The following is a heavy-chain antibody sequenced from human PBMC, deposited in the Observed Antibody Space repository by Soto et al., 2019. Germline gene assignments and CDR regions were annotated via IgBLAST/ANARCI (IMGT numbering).Heavy chain of an antibody. CDR3: ASDRSSGWDQGYGMDV. D-gene: IGHD6-19*01. Sequence: ETLSLTCAVPGGSISTYYWSWIRHPPGKGLEWIGYIYYSGSTSYNPSLKSRVTISVDTSKNQFSLKLRSVTAADTAVYYCASDRSSGWDQGYGMDVWGQGTTVTVSS. J-gene: IGHJ6*02. CDR1: GGSISTYY. CDR2: IYYSGST. V-gene: IGHV4-59*01.